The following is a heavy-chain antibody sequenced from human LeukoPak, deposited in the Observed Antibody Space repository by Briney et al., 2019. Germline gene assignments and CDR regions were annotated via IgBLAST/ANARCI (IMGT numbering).Heavy chain of an antibody. J-gene: IGHJ5*02. Sequence: SEALSLTCAVYGGSFSGYYWSWIRQPPGKGLEWIGEINHSGSTNYNPSLKSRVTISVDTSKNQFSLKLSSVTAADTAVYYCARVTGDWFDPWGQGTLVTVSS. CDR1: GGSFSGYY. V-gene: IGHV4-34*01. CDR2: INHSGST. D-gene: IGHD4-11*01. CDR3: ARVTGDWFDP.